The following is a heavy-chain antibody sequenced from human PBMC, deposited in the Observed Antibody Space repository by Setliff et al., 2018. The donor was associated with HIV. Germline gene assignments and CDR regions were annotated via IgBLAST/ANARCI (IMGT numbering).Heavy chain of an antibody. D-gene: IGHD6-19*01. J-gene: IGHJ4*02. Sequence: ASVKVSCKASGGTFSSYAISWVRQAPGQGLEWMGGSTPMYGTSNYAQKFQGRVTITTDESTSTAYMELSRLRSDDTAVYYCARSPRYSSGWYDSYFDQWGQGTLVTVSS. CDR1: GGTFSSYA. V-gene: IGHV1-69*05. CDR2: STPMYGTS. CDR3: ARSPRYSSGWYDSYFDQ.